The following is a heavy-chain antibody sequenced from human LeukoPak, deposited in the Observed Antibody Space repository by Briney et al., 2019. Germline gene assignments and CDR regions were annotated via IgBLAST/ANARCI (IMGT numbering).Heavy chain of an antibody. V-gene: IGHV4-39*01. CDR2: IYYSGST. Sequence: SETLSLTCTVSGGSISSSSYYWGWIRQPPGKGLEWIGSIYYSGSTNYNPSLKSRVTISVDTSKNQFSLKLSSVTAADTAVYYCARQVRWFGELLTWGQGTLVTVSS. J-gene: IGHJ5*02. CDR1: GGSISSSSYY. CDR3: ARQVRWFGELLT. D-gene: IGHD3-10*01.